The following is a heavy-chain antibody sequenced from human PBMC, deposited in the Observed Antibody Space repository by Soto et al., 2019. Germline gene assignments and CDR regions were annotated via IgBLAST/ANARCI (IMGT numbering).Heavy chain of an antibody. CDR3: ARSRRGADSVGGYSPSDYYNYGVDV. Sequence: GESLKISCKGFGYSFTSYWIAWVRQMPGKGPEWMGVIYPGDSDTKYSPSFEGQVSISADKSISTAYLQWSSLRASDTAMYYFARSRRGADSVGGYSPSDYYNYGVDVWGQGTKVTVSS. CDR1: GYSFTSYW. D-gene: IGHD3-16*01. V-gene: IGHV5-51*01. CDR2: IYPGDSDT. J-gene: IGHJ6*02.